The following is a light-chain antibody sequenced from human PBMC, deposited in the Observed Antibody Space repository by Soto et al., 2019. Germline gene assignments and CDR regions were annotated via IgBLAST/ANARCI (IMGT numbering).Light chain of an antibody. CDR2: DVS. CDR3: QQRSNWPPFT. CDR1: QSISSY. V-gene: IGKV3-11*01. Sequence: EIVLTQSPATLSLSPGERATLSCRASQSISSYLAWYQQKPGQAPRLLIYDVSNRAPGIPARFSGSGSGTDFTHTISSLEPEDFAVYYCQQRSNWPPFTFGPGTKVDI. J-gene: IGKJ3*01.